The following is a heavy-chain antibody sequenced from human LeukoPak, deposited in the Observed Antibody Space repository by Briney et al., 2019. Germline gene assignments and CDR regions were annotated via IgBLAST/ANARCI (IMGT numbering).Heavy chain of an antibody. CDR1: GYGFNTYW. J-gene: IGHJ4*02. Sequence: GESLKISCKTSGYGFNTYWTTWVRQVPGKGLEWMGRIDPSDSDTNYNPSFRGRVTLSVDKSINTAYLQWSSLKASDSAIYYCARYLHYLVDFNSWGQGTLVTVSS. CDR2: IDPSDSDT. V-gene: IGHV5-10-1*01. D-gene: IGHD2-15*01. CDR3: ARYLHYLVDFNS.